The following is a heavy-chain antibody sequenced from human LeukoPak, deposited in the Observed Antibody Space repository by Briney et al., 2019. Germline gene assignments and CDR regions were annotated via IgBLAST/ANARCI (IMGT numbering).Heavy chain of an antibody. CDR2: IYTSGST. V-gene: IGHV4-61*02. CDR3: ARGLGPGNWFDP. J-gene: IGHJ5*02. D-gene: IGHD3-10*01. CDR1: GGSISSGSYY. Sequence: SQTLSLTCTVSGGSISSGSYYWSWIRQPAGKGLEWIGRIYTSGSTNYNPSLKSRVTISVDTSKNQFSLKLSSVTAADTAMFYCARGLGPGNWFDPWGQGTLVTVSS.